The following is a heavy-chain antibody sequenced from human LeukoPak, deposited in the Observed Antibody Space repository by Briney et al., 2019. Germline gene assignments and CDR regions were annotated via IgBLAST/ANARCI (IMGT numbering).Heavy chain of an antibody. Sequence: GGSLRLSCSASGFTFTSYSMHWVRQAPGKGLEYVSAINDNGGSTYYGDSVKGRFTISRDNSKNTLYLQMNSLRAEDTAVYYCARDQPGTYTLSSTWGQGTLVTVSS. CDR2: INDNGGST. CDR3: ARDQPGTYTLSST. J-gene: IGHJ5*02. V-gene: IGHV3-64*04. CDR1: GFTFTSYS. D-gene: IGHD6-19*01.